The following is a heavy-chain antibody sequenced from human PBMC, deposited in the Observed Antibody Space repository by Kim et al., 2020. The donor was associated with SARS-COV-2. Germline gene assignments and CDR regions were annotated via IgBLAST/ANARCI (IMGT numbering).Heavy chain of an antibody. J-gene: IGHJ5*02. V-gene: IGHV4-39*07. CDR1: GGSISSSSYY. D-gene: IGHD2-15*01. CDR2: IYYSGST. Sequence: SETLSLTCTVSGGSISSSSYYWGWIRQPPGKGLEWIGSIYYSGSTYYNPSLKSRVTISVDTSKNQFSLKLSSVTAADTAVYYCAREFSPSYDIVVVVAATTNWFDPWGQGTLVTVSS. CDR3: AREFSPSYDIVVVVAATTNWFDP.